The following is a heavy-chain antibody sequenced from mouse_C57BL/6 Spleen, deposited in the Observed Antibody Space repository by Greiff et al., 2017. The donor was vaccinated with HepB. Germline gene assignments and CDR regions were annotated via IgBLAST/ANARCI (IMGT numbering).Heavy chain of an antibody. V-gene: IGHV5-6*01. CDR3: ARRWDGAMDY. CDR2: ISSGGSYT. Sequence: EVQLVESGGDLVKPGGSLKLSCAASGFTFSSYGMSWVRQTPDKRLEWVATISSGGSYTYYPDSVKGRFTISRDNAKNTLYLQMSSLKSEDTAMYYCARRWDGAMDYWGQGTSVTVSS. D-gene: IGHD4-1*01. J-gene: IGHJ4*01. CDR1: GFTFSSYG.